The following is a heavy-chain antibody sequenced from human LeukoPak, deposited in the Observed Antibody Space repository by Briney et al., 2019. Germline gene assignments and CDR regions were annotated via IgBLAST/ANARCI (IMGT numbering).Heavy chain of an antibody. CDR2: ISGSAGST. Sequence: GGSLRLSCVASGFTFRSYAMTWVRQAAGKGLEWVSAISGSAGSTYYADSMKGRFTISRDNSNNTLYLQMHSLGAEDTAVYYCAKVPQFYFDTSDPRRFDYWGQGTLGTLSS. CDR3: AKVPQFYFDTSDPRRFDY. J-gene: IGHJ4*02. V-gene: IGHV3-23*01. CDR1: GFTFRSYA. D-gene: IGHD3-22*01.